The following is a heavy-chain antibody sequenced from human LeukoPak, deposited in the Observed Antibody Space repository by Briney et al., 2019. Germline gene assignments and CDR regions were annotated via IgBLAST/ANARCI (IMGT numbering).Heavy chain of an antibody. D-gene: IGHD6-19*01. J-gene: IGHJ4*02. V-gene: IGHV3-21*01. CDR1: GFTFSSYS. CDR2: ISSSSSYI. CDR3: ASERAGYSSGWYGD. Sequence: GGSLRLSCAASGFTFSSYSRTWVRQAPGKGLEWVSSISSSSSYIYYADSVKGRFTISRDNAKNSLYLQMNSLRAEDTAVYYCASERAGYSSGWYGDWGQGTLVTVSS.